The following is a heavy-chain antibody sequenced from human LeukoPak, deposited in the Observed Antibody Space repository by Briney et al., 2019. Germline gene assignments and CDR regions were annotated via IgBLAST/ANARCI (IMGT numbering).Heavy chain of an antibody. J-gene: IGHJ6*03. V-gene: IGHV1-24*01. CDR3: ARSGNGLRFLEWTNNYYYYYMDV. CDR1: GYTLTELS. CDR2: FDPEDGET. Sequence: ASVTVSCKVSGYTLTELSMHWVRQAPGKGLGWVGGFDPEDGETIYAQKFQGRVTMTEDTSTDTAYMELSSLRSEDTAVYYCARSGNGLRFLEWTNNYYYYYMDVWGKGTTVTVSS. D-gene: IGHD3-3*01.